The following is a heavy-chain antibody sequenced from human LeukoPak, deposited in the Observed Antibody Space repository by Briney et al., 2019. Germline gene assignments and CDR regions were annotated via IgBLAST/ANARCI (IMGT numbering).Heavy chain of an antibody. CDR3: ARKSGYGDY. J-gene: IGHJ1*01. D-gene: IGHD5-12*01. V-gene: IGHV3-7*05. Sequence: GGSLRLSCVASGFTLSSYWMTWVRQAPGKGLEWVANIKQDGSDKYYVDSVKGRFTISRDNAKNSLYLQMNSLRAEDTAVYYCARKSGYGDYWGQGTLVTLSS. CDR2: IKQDGSDK. CDR1: GFTLSSYW.